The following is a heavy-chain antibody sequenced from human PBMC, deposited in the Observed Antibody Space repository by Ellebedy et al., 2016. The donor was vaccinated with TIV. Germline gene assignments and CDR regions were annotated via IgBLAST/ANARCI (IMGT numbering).Heavy chain of an antibody. CDR2: IYYSGTT. CDR1: GGSISSSSHY. D-gene: IGHD4-17*01. CDR3: ARHTEDYGDYVDAFDI. V-gene: IGHV4-39*01. J-gene: IGHJ3*02. Sequence: MPGGSLRLSCTVSGGSISSSSHYWGCLRQPPGKGLEWIGSIYYSGTTYSNPSLKSRVTISVDTSKNQFSLRLSPVTAADTAVYFCARHTEDYGDYVDAFDIWGQGTMVTVSS.